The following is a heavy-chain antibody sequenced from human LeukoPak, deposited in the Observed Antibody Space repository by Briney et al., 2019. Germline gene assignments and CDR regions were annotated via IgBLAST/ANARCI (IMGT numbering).Heavy chain of an antibody. D-gene: IGHD6-13*01. CDR1: GYTFTSYD. CDR2: MNPNSGNT. CDR3: ARGAYSSSWYYYYYYGMDV. J-gene: IGHJ6*02. Sequence: GASVKVSCKASGYTFTSYDINWVRQATGQGLEWMGWMNPNSGNTGYAQKFQGRVTMTRNTSISTAYMELSSLRSEDTAVYYCARGAYSSSWYYYYYYGMDVLGQGTTVTVSS. V-gene: IGHV1-8*01.